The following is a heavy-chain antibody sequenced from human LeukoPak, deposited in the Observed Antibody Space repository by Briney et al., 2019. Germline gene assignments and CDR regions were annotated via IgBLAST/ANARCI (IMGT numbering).Heavy chain of an antibody. J-gene: IGHJ4*02. V-gene: IGHV3-21*01. D-gene: IGHD7-27*01. CDR1: GFTFSSYS. Sequence: GGSLRLSCAASGFTFSSYSMNWVRQAPGKGLELVSSISSSGSYIYFADSVKGRFTISRDNAKNSLYLQMNSLRAEDTAVYYCARDPLGRAADYWGQGTLVTVSS. CDR3: ARDPLGRAADY. CDR2: ISSSGSYI.